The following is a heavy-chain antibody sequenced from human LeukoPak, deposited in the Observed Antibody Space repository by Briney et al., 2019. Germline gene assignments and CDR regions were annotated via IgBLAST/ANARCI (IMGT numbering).Heavy chain of an antibody. V-gene: IGHV3-30*02. CDR3: AKDITGTREAFDY. Sequence: GGSLRLSCAASGFTFSSYGMHWVRQAPGKGLEWVAFIRYDGSNKYYADSVKGRFTISRDNSKNTLYLQMNSLRAEDTALYYCAKDITGTREAFDYWGQGTLVTVSS. J-gene: IGHJ4*02. D-gene: IGHD1-20*01. CDR2: IRYDGSNK. CDR1: GFTFSSYG.